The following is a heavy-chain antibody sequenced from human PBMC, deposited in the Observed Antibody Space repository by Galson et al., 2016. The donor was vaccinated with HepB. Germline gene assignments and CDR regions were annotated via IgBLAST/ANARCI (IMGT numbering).Heavy chain of an antibody. D-gene: IGHD3-10*01. CDR1: GYTFTSYG. Sequence: SVKVSCKASGYTFTSYGISWVRQAPGQGLGWMGWISAYNGNTNYAQKLQGRVTMTTDTSTSTAYMELRSLRSDDTAVYYCARDLIFAGTFDCWGQGTLVTVSS. J-gene: IGHJ4*02. CDR2: ISAYNGNT. V-gene: IGHV1-18*01. CDR3: ARDLIFAGTFDC.